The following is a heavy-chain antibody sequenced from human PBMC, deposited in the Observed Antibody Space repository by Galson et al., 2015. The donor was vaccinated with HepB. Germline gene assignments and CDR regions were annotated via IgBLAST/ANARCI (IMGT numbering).Heavy chain of an antibody. CDR3: VFLRGNDLKPLDY. CDR1: GFTFSDSA. J-gene: IGHJ4*02. D-gene: IGHD5-12*01. Sequence: SLRLSCAASGFTFSDSAIHWVRQASGKGLEWVGRVRSKASNYATEYAASLKGRFIISRDESKNTAYLHMNGLKTDDTAVYFCVFLRGNDLKPLDYWGQGILVTVSS. V-gene: IGHV3-73*01. CDR2: VRSKASNYAT.